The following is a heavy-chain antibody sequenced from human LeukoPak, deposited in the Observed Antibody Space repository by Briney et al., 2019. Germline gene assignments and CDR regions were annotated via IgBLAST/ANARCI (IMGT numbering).Heavy chain of an antibody. CDR2: TNPNSGNT. CDR1: GYTFTSYD. Sequence: GASVKVSCKASGYTFTSYDINWVRQATGQGLEWMGWTNPNSGNTGYAQKFQGRVTMTRSTSINTAYMELNSLTSEDTAVYYCARSSVGARRRIDYWGQGSLVTVSS. J-gene: IGHJ4*02. D-gene: IGHD1-26*01. CDR3: ARSSVGARRRIDY. V-gene: IGHV1-8*01.